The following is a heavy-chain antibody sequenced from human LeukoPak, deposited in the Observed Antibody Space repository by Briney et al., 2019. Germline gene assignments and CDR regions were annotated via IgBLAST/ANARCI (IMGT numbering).Heavy chain of an antibody. CDR2: INHSGST. D-gene: IGHD2-15*01. CDR1: GGSFSGYY. CDR3: ARHAPAVGRMIDY. J-gene: IGHJ4*02. Sequence: SETLSLTCAVYGGSFSGYYWSWIRQPPGKGLEWIGEINHSGSTNYNPSLKSRVTISVDTSKNQFSLKLSSVTAADTAVYYCARHAPAVGRMIDYWGQGTLVTVSS. V-gene: IGHV4-34*01.